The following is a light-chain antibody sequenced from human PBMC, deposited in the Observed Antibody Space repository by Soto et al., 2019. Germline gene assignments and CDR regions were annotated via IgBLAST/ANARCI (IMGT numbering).Light chain of an antibody. V-gene: IGLV7-46*01. Sequence: QAVVTQEPSLTVSPGGTVTLTCGSSTGAVTSGHYPYWFQQKPGQAPRTLIYDTSNKHSWTPARFSGSLLGGKAALTLSGAQHEDEAEYYCLLSYSGARGYYVFGTGTKVTVL. J-gene: IGLJ1*01. CDR1: TGAVTSGHY. CDR3: LLSYSGARGYYV. CDR2: DTS.